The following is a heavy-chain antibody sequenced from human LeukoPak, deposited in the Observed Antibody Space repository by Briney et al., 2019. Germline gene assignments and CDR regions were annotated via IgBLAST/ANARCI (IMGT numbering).Heavy chain of an antibody. V-gene: IGHV4-31*03. CDR1: GGSIGSGGYY. Sequence: PSETLSLTCTVSGGSIGSGGYYWSWIRQHPGKGLEWIGYIYYSGSTYYNPSLKSRVTISVDTSKNQFSLKLSSVTAADTAVYYCARITRGAFDIWGQGTMVTVSS. CDR3: ARITRGAFDI. CDR2: IYYSGST. J-gene: IGHJ3*02. D-gene: IGHD3-10*01.